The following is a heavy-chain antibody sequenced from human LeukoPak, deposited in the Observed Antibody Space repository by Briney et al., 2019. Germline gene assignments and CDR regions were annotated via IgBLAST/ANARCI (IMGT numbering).Heavy chain of an antibody. CDR3: ARDRSYYDSSGYSYGWFDP. CDR1: GGSIGSNY. Sequence: SETLSLTCTVSGGSIGSNYWSWIRQPPGKGLEWIGYIFYTGSTNYNPSLKSRVTISVDPSKNQFSLKLSSVTAADTAVYYCARDRSYYDSSGYSYGWFDPWGRGTLVTVSS. J-gene: IGHJ5*02. V-gene: IGHV4-59*01. CDR2: IFYTGST. D-gene: IGHD3-22*01.